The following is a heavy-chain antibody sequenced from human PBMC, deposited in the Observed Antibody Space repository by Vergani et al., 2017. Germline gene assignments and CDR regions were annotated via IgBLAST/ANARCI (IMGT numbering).Heavy chain of an antibody. CDR3: ARGQYYDYVWGSYRYFDY. J-gene: IGHJ4*02. V-gene: IGHV4-34*01. Sequence: QVQLQQWGAGLLKPSETLSLTCAVYGGSFSGYYWSWIRQPPGKGLEWIGEINHSGSTNYNPSLKSRVTISVDTSKNQFSLKLSSGTAADTAVYYCARGQYYDYVWGSYRYFDYWGQGTLVTVSS. CDR1: GGSFSGYY. D-gene: IGHD3-16*02. CDR2: INHSGST.